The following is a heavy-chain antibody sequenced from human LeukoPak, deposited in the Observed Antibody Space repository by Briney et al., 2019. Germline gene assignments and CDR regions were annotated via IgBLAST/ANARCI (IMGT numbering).Heavy chain of an antibody. V-gene: IGHV1-69*13. CDR1: GGTFSSYA. CDR3: ARQKYNQFDP. Sequence: SVKVSCKASGGTFSSYAISWVRQAPGQGLEWMGGIIPIIGTANYAQKFQGRVTITADESTSTAYMELSSLRSEDTAVYYCARQKYNQFDPWGQGTLVTVSS. D-gene: IGHD1-14*01. CDR2: IIPIIGTA. J-gene: IGHJ5*02.